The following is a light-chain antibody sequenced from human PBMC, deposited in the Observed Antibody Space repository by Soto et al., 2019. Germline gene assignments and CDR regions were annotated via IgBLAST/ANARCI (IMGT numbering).Light chain of an antibody. Sequence: DIQMTQSPSSLSASVGDRVTITCRASQGIRNYLAWYHQKPGKVPKVLIYAASTLQSGVPSRFSGSGSGTDFTLTISSLEPEDSAVYYCQQRSNWRVTFGGGTKVEIK. CDR2: AAS. V-gene: IGKV1-27*01. CDR1: QGIRNY. J-gene: IGKJ4*01. CDR3: QQRSNWRVT.